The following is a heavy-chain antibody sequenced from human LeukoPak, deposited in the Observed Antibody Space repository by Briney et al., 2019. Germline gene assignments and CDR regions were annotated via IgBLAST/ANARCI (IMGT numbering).Heavy chain of an antibody. CDR1: GGSISSGAYY. CDR3: ARDRLWLYDSSGYPHYYFDY. CDR2: MYYSGST. V-gene: IGHV4-31*03. D-gene: IGHD3-22*01. J-gene: IGHJ4*02. Sequence: PSQTLSLTCTVSGGSISSGAYYWSWIRQRPGKGLEWIGYMYYSGSTYYNPSLKSRVTISVDTSKNQFSLRLSSVTAADTAVYYCARDRLWLYDSSGYPHYYFDYWGQGTLVTVSS.